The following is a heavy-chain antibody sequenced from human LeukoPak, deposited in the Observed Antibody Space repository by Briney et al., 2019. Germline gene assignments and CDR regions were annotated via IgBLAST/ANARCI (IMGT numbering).Heavy chain of an antibody. D-gene: IGHD4-23*01. J-gene: IGHJ6*03. CDR3: ASGPTVVYYHYYYMDV. V-gene: IGHV3-21*01. Sequence: GGSLRLSCAASGFTFSSYNMNWVRQAPGKGLEWVSSISSSDSYIYYADSVKGRFTISRDNAKNSLYLQMNSLRAEDTAVYYCASGPTVVYYHYYYMDVWGKGTTVTVSS. CDR1: GFTFSSYN. CDR2: ISSSDSYI.